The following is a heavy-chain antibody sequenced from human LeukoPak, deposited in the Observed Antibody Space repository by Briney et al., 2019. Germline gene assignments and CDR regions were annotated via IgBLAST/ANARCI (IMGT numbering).Heavy chain of an antibody. Sequence: GGSLRLSCAASGFTFSSYSMNWVRQAPGKGLEWVSSISSSYIYYADSVKGRFTISRDNAKNSLYLQMNSLRAEDTAVYYCARDNSPKYSSGWYDYGYWGQGTLVTVSS. CDR1: GFTFSSYS. J-gene: IGHJ4*02. D-gene: IGHD6-19*01. V-gene: IGHV3-21*01. CDR3: ARDNSPKYSSGWYDYGY. CDR2: ISSSYI.